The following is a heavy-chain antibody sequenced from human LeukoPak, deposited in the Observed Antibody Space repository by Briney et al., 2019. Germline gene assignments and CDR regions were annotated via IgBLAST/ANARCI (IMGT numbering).Heavy chain of an antibody. V-gene: IGHV1-69*06. CDR3: ARVARGMLNVGAPGDYYYYMDV. CDR2: IIPIFGTA. Sequence: SVKVSCKASGGTFSSYAISWVRQAPGQGLEWMGGIIPIFGTANYAQKFQGRVTITADKSTSTAYMELSSLRSEDTAVYYCARVARGMLNVGAPGDYYYYMDVWGKGTTVTVSS. D-gene: IGHD1-26*01. CDR1: GGTFSSYA. J-gene: IGHJ6*03.